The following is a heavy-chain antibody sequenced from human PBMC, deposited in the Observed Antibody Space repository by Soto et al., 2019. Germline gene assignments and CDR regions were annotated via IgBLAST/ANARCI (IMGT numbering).Heavy chain of an antibody. CDR1: GFTFGSYW. J-gene: IGHJ4*02. Sequence: EVQLVESGGGLVQPGGSLRLSCAVSGFTFGSYWMNWVRLIPGKGLEWVAYIKPDGSATYYVDSVKGRFTISRDNAKNSLYLQMNSLRVEDTSVYYCARAGYCGPGCYYYFDYWAREPWSPSP. V-gene: IGHV3-7*01. CDR3: ARAGYCGPGCYYYFDY. CDR2: IKPDGSAT. D-gene: IGHD2-21*02.